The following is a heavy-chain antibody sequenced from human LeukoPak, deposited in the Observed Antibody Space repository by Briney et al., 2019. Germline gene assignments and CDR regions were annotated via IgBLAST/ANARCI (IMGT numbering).Heavy chain of an antibody. CDR3: AREGAAAGTPYAFDI. Sequence: GESLKISCKGSGYSFIDYWIGWVRQMPGKGPEWMGIIFPGDSDTKYNPSFQGQVTISVDKSISTAYLQWSSLKASDTAMYYCAREGAAAGTPYAFDIWGQGTMVTVSS. CDR2: IFPGDSDT. V-gene: IGHV5-51*01. J-gene: IGHJ3*02. D-gene: IGHD6-13*01. CDR1: GYSFIDYW.